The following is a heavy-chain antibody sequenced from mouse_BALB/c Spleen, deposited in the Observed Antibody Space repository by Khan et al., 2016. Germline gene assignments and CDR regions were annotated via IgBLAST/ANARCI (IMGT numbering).Heavy chain of an antibody. J-gene: IGHJ4*01. CDR3: ARVRQAVDY. V-gene: IGHV5-6-3*01. D-gene: IGHD2-14*01. CDR2: INSNGGST. Sequence: EVELVESGGGLVQPGGSLKLSCATSGFTFSDYYMYWVRQTPEKRLEWVATINSNGGSTYYPDNVKGRFTISRDNAKNTLYLQMSSLKSEDTAMYYCARVRQAVDYWGQGTSVTVSS. CDR1: GFTFSDYY.